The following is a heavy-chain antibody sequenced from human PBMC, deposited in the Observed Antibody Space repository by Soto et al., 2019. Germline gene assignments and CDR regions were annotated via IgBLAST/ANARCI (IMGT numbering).Heavy chain of an antibody. V-gene: IGHV4-39*01. CDR2: IYYSGST. CDR3: ARQGVNSSGWAGP. CDR1: GGSISSSSYY. D-gene: IGHD6-19*01. Sequence: SETLSLTCTVSGGSISSSSYYWGWIRQPPGKGLEWIGSIYYSGSTYYNPSLKSRVTISVDTSKNQFSLKLSSVTAADTAVYYWARQGVNSSGWAGPWGRETLVTVS. J-gene: IGHJ5*02.